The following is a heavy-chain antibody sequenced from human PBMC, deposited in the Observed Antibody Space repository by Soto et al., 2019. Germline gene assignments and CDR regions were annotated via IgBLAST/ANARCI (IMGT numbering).Heavy chain of an antibody. CDR1: GGSISRYY. Sequence: SATRSLTCTVSGGSISRYYWSWIRQPPGKGLEWIGYIYYSGSTNYNPSLKSRVTRSVDTSKNQFSLKLSSVTDAGTAVDYCARDRPASVGCAYWGQGTLIT. D-gene: IGHD1-26*01. J-gene: IGHJ4*02. CDR3: ARDRPASVGCAY. V-gene: IGHV4-59*01. CDR2: IYYSGST.